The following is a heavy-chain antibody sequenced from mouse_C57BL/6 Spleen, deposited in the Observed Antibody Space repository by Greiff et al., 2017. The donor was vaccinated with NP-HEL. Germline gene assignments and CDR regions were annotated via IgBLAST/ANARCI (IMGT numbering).Heavy chain of an antibody. V-gene: IGHV3-6*01. Sequence: EVQLVESGPGLVKPSQSLSLTCSVTGYSITSGYYWNWIRQFPGNKLEWMGYISYDGSNNYNPSLKNRISITRDTSKNQFFLKLNSVTTEDTATYYCARIYYGNYEFAYWGQGTLVTVSA. CDR1: GYSITSGYY. D-gene: IGHD2-1*01. J-gene: IGHJ3*01. CDR3: ARIYYGNYEFAY. CDR2: ISYDGSN.